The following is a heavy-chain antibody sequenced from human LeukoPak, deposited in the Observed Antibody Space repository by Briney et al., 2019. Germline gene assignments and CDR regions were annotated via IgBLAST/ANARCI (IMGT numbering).Heavy chain of an antibody. J-gene: IGHJ4*02. V-gene: IGHV4-34*01. CDR2: INHSGST. D-gene: IGHD2-8*01. CDR3: ARSIVGYCTNGVCSNTYYFDY. CDR1: GGSINSDY. Sequence: PSETLSLTCSVSGGSINSDYWSWIRQPPGKGLEWIGEINHSGSTNYNPSLKSRVTISVDTSKNQFSLKLSSVTAADTAVYYCARSIVGYCTNGVCSNTYYFDYWGQGTLVTVSS.